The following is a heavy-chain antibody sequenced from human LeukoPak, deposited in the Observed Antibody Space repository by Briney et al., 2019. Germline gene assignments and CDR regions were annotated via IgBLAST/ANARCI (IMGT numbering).Heavy chain of an antibody. Sequence: SETLSLTCAVYGGSFSDYSWNWIRQPPGKGLEWIGEINHSGSTNYNPSLKSRVTISVDKSKNQFSLKLSSVTAADTAVYYCARYDVGWYYFDYWGQGTLVTVSS. J-gene: IGHJ4*02. CDR3: ARYDVGWYYFDY. CDR1: GGSFSDYS. V-gene: IGHV4-34*01. D-gene: IGHD6-19*01. CDR2: INHSGST.